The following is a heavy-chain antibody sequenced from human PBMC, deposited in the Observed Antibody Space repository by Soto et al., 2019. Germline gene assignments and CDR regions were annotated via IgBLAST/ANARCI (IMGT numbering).Heavy chain of an antibody. J-gene: IGHJ4*02. Sequence: QVQLVQSGAEVKKPGASVKVSCKASGDTFTDYYIHWVRQAPGQGLEWMGTVNPSGGHTTYAQHFLGRMTMTMDTSTSTIYMELTSMRSEAKAVYYCARGGHVVVVTAALDFWGQGTLVTVSS. CDR2: VNPSGGHT. CDR3: ARGGHVVVVTAALDF. V-gene: IGHV1-46*01. D-gene: IGHD2-21*02. CDR1: GDTFTDYY.